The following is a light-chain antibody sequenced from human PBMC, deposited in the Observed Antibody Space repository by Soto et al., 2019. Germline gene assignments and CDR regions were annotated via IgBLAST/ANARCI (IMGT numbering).Light chain of an antibody. CDR2: AVS. Sequence: EIMLTQSPGTLSLSPGERATLSCRTSQSVCSSHLAWYQQNSGHAPRLLIYAVSRRATGTPDRFRCSGCGTDFTLTLTRRGPEAFAVSYCHAHLPPPAAYTFGQGTKLEIK. CDR1: QSVCSSH. CDR3: HAHLPPPAAYT. J-gene: IGKJ2*01. V-gene: IGKV3-20*01.